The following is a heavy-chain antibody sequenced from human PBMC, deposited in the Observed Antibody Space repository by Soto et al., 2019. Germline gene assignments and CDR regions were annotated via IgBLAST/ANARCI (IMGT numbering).Heavy chain of an antibody. J-gene: IGHJ6*02. D-gene: IGHD3-3*01. CDR1: GFTFSSYA. V-gene: IGHV3-23*01. CDR2: ISGSGGST. Sequence: GGSLRLSCAASGFTFSSYAMSWVRQAPGKGLEWVSAISGSGGSTYYADSVKGRFTISRDNSKNTLYLQMNSLRAEDTAVYYCAKDGDDFWSGYYSRRAYYYGMDVWGQGTTVTVSS. CDR3: AKDGDDFWSGYYSRRAYYYGMDV.